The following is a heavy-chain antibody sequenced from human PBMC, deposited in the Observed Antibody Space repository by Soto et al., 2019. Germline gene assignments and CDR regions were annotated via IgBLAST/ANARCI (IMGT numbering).Heavy chain of an antibody. V-gene: IGHV4-61*01. CDR3: ARDWGPYWFDP. D-gene: IGHD3-16*01. J-gene: IGHJ5*02. Sequence: SGTLSLTCTVSGGSLSGGSYYWNWIRQPPGKQMEWIGYIYDSGATKYNPSPKSRVTISQDTSKNQFSLKMNSVTPSDTAVYYCARDWGPYWFDPWGQGILVTVSS. CDR2: IYDSGAT. CDR1: GGSLSGGSYY.